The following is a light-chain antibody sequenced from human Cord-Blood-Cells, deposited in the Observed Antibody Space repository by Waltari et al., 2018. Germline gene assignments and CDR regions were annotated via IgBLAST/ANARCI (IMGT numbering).Light chain of an antibody. CDR1: SSDVGGYTY. CDR3: SSYTSSSTNYV. V-gene: IGLV2-14*01. CDR2: DVS. Sequence: QSALTQPAPVSGSPGQSITIPGTGTSSDVGGYTYVSWYQQHPGKAPKLMIYDVSNRPSGVSNRFSGSKSGNTASLTISGLQAEDEADYYCSSYTSSSTNYVFGTGTKVTVL. J-gene: IGLJ1*01.